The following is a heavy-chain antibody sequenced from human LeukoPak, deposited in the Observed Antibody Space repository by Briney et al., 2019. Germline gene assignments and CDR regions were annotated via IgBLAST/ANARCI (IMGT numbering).Heavy chain of an antibody. V-gene: IGHV4-39*07. Sequence: SETLSLTCTVSGGSISSSSYYWGWIRQPPGKGLEWIGSIYYSGSTYYNPSLKSRVTISVDTSKNQFSLKLSSVTAADTAVYYCARDLYYGSGSHWGQGTLVTVSS. CDR1: GGSISSSSYY. CDR2: IYYSGST. CDR3: ARDLYYGSGSH. J-gene: IGHJ4*02. D-gene: IGHD3-10*01.